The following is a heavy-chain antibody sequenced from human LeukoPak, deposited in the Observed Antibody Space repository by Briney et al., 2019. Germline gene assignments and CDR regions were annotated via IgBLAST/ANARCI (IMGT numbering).Heavy chain of an antibody. V-gene: IGHV3-48*03. Sequence: GGPLRLSCAASGFTFSSYEMNWVRQAPGKGLEWVSYISSSGSTIYYADSVKGRFTISRDNAKNSLYLQMNSLRAEDTAVYYCAREYYYDSSGYYSGFDYWGQGTLVTVSS. J-gene: IGHJ4*02. CDR2: ISSSGSTI. D-gene: IGHD3-22*01. CDR1: GFTFSSYE. CDR3: AREYYYDSSGYYSGFDY.